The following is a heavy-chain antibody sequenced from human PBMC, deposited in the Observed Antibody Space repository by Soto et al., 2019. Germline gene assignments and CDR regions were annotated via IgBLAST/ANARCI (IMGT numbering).Heavy chain of an antibody. J-gene: IGHJ4*02. CDR3: AKDEARLSSNYDFWSGYYFY. CDR1: GFTFSSYG. Sequence: GGSLRLSCAASGFTFSSYGMHWVCQAQGKGLEWVAVISYDGSNKYYADSVKGRFTISRDNSKNTLYLQMNSLRAEDTAVYYCAKDEARLSSNYDFWSGYYFYWGQGTLVTVSS. D-gene: IGHD3-3*01. CDR2: ISYDGSNK. V-gene: IGHV3-30*18.